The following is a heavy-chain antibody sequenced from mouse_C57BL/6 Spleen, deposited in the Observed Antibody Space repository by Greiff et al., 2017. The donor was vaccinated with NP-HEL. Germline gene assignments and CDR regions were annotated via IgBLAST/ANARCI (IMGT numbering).Heavy chain of an antibody. CDR2: IDPSDSET. D-gene: IGHD1-1*01. Sequence: QVQLQQPGAELVRPGSSVKLSCKASGYTFTSYWMHWVKQRPIQGLEWIGNIDPSDSETHYNQKFKDKATLTVDKSSSTAYMQLSSLTSEDSAVYYCARGTTVVAPYYWYFDVWGTGTTVTVSS. CDR3: ARGTTVVAPYYWYFDV. V-gene: IGHV1-52*01. J-gene: IGHJ1*03. CDR1: GYTFTSYW.